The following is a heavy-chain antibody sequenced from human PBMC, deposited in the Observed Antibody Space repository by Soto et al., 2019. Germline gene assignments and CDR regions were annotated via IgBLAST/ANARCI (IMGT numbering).Heavy chain of an antibody. V-gene: IGHV4-34*01. CDR2: IDQSGGT. D-gene: IGHD2-15*01. Sequence: QVQLQQWGAGLLKASETLSLTCAVVGDSLRGQSWNWIRQSPGKGLEWIGEIDQSGGTNYNPSLKSRAIISDDTSKNQFSLTLTSVTAADTAVYYCAREDSCSWSGESLDVWGQGTTVTVSS. CDR1: GDSLRGQS. J-gene: IGHJ6*01. CDR3: AREDSCSWSGESLDV.